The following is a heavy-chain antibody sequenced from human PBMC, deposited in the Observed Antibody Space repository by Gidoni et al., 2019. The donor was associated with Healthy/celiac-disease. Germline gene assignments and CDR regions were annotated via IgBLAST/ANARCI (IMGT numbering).Heavy chain of an antibody. CDR1: GGSISSGSYS. Sequence: QVQLQESGPGLVKPSQTLSLTCTVSGGSISSGSYSWSWIRQPAGKGLEWIGRIYTSGSTNYHPSLKSRVTIPVDTSKNQFSLKLSSVTAADTAVYYCATLSRRGAFDIWGQGTMVTVSS. D-gene: IGHD6-13*01. J-gene: IGHJ3*02. CDR3: ATLSRRGAFDI. V-gene: IGHV4-61*02. CDR2: IYTSGST.